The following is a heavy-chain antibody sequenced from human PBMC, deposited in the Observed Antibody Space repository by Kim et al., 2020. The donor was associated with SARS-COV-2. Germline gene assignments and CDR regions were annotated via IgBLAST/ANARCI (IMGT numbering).Heavy chain of an antibody. CDR2: IYYSGST. J-gene: IGHJ4*02. Sequence: SETLSLTCTVSGGSISSYYWSWIRQPPGKGLEWIGYIYYSGSTNYNPSLKSRVTISVDTSKNQFSLKLSSVTAADTAVYYCARGTRYYFDYWGQGTLVTVSS. CDR1: GGSISSYY. D-gene: IGHD2-2*01. V-gene: IGHV4-59*13. CDR3: ARGTRYYFDY.